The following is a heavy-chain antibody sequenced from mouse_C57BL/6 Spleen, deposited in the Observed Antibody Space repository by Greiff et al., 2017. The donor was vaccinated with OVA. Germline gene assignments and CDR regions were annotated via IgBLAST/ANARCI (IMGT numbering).Heavy chain of an antibody. Sequence: QVQLQQPGAELVKPGASVKLSCKASGYTFTSYWMHWVKQRPGQGLEWIGNINPSNGGTDYNEKFKSKATLTVDKYASSAYMQLSSLTSEDSADYYCEIGGGSSYRGYAMDYWGQGTSVTVSS. CDR2: INPSNGGT. CDR3: EIGGGSSYRGYAMDY. J-gene: IGHJ4*01. D-gene: IGHD1-1*01. CDR1: GYTFTSYW. V-gene: IGHV1-53*01.